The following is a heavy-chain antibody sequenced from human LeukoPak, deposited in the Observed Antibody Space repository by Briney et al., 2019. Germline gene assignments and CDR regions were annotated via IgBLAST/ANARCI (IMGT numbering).Heavy chain of an antibody. V-gene: IGHV4-34*01. CDR1: GGSFSGYY. CDR3: ASGYGSGSYLYVYYFDY. D-gene: IGHD3-10*01. Sequence: PSETLSLTCAVYGGSFSGYYWSWIRQPPGKGLEWIGEINHSGSTNYNPSLKSRVTISVDTSKNQFSLKLSSVTAADTAVYYCASGYGSGSYLYVYYFDYWGQGTLVTVSS. CDR2: INHSGST. J-gene: IGHJ4*02.